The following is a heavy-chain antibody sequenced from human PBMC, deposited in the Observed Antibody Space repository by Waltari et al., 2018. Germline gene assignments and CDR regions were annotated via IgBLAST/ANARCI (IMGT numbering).Heavy chain of an antibody. D-gene: IGHD6-19*01. J-gene: IGHJ4*02. CDR3: ARVGGSGWFWDY. Sequence: QVQLVQAGAEVKKPGASVKVSCKASGYTFTVYYMHLVRQAPGQGSELMGRINPNSGGTNYAQKFQGRVTMTRDTSISTAYMELSRLRSDDTAVYYCARVGGSGWFWDYWGQGTLVTVSS. V-gene: IGHV1-2*06. CDR1: GYTFTVYY. CDR2: INPNSGGT.